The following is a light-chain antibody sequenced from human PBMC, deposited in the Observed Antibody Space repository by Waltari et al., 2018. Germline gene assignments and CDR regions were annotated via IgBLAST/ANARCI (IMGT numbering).Light chain of an antibody. V-gene: IGLV2-14*03. CDR3: SSYTSSSTWV. J-gene: IGLJ3*02. CDR1: SRDVGVYTY. Sequence: QSALTQPAPVSGPPGRSFPIPCTATSRDVGVYTYVPWYQQHPGKAPKLMIYDVSNRPSGVSNRFSGSKSGNTASLTISGLQAEDEADYYCSSYTSSSTWVFGGGTKLTVL. CDR2: DVS.